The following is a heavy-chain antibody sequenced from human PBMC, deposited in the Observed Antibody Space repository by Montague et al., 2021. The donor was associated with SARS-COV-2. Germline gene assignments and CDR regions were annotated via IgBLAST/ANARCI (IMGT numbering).Heavy chain of an antibody. J-gene: IGHJ4*02. D-gene: IGHD1-1*01. CDR2: VHYTGST. CDR3: ARAQNTCFIANCVNYFDV. CDR1: GGSMSGYY. V-gene: IGHV4-59*01. Sequence: ETLSLTCEVSGGSMSGYYWTWIRQSPGKGLEWIGYVHYTGSTKYNPSLKTRVSLSLDTPKNHFSLHLSSVTAADTAIYFCARAQNTCFIANCVNYFDVWGLGALVTVSS.